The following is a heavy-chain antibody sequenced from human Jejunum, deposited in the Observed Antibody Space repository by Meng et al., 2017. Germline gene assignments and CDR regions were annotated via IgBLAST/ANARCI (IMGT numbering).Heavy chain of an antibody. CDR2: ITGDASNT. CDR1: GFTFSTFW. D-gene: IGHD3-10*01. J-gene: IGHJ4*02. CDR3: ARGYSGSGRAY. V-gene: IGHV3-74*03. Sequence: GESLKISCAASGFTFSTFWRYWVRQAPGKGLVWVSRITGDASNTTYADSVKGRFTISRDNAKNTLYLQMNSLRAEDTAVYYCARGYSGSGRAYWGQGALVTVSS.